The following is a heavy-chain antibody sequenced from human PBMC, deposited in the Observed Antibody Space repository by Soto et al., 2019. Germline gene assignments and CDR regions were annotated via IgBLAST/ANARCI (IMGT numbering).Heavy chain of an antibody. D-gene: IGHD6-19*01. V-gene: IGHV6-1*01. J-gene: IGHJ3*02. CDR3: ARDRGDSSGWFRRPFDI. CDR1: GDSVSSISAA. CDR2: TYYRSKWYN. Sequence: QVLLQQSGPGLVKPSQTLSLTCDISGDSVSSISAAWNWIRQSPSRGLEWLGRTYYRSKWYNDYEVSMKSRIPICPATSKNRFSLQLNSVTADDTAVYYCARDRGDSSGWFRRPFDIWGQGTMVTVSS.